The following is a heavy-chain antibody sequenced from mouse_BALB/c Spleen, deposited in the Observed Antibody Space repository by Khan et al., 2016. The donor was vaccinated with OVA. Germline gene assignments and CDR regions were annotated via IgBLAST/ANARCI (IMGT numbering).Heavy chain of an antibody. D-gene: IGHD4-1*01. CDR3: ARLTPY. CDR1: GYTFTDYA. Sequence: VELVESGPEVVRPGVSVKISCKGSGYTFTDYAIHWVKQSHAKSLEWIGVISTYNGYTNYNQKFEGEATMTVDESSSTAYMELARLTSEDSAIYFCARLTPYWGQGTLVTVSA. V-gene: IGHV1S137*01. CDR2: ISTYNGYT. J-gene: IGHJ3*01.